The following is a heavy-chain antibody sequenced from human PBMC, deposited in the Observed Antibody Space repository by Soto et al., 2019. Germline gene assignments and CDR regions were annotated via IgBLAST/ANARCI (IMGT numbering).Heavy chain of an antibody. CDR1: GYTFTGYY. V-gene: IGHV1-2*04. D-gene: IGHD3-3*01. J-gene: IGHJ6*02. CDR3: ARGHDFWSGYQTLDYGMDV. CDR2: INPNSGGT. Sequence: ASVKVSCKASGYTFTGYYMHWVRQAPGQGLEWMGWINPNSGGTNYAQKFQGWVTMTRDTSISTAYMELSRLRSDDTAVYYCARGHDFWSGYQTLDYGMDVWGQGTTVTVSS.